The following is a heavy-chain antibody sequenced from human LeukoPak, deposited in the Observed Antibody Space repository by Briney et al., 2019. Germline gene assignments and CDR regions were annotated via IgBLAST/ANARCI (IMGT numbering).Heavy chain of an antibody. Sequence: PGGSLRLSCAASGFTFSNAWMSWVRQAPGKGLEWVGRIKSKTDGGTTDYAAPVKGRFTISRDDSKNTLYLQMNSLKTEDTAVYYCTTDPAMTAFFDYWGQGTLVTVSS. J-gene: IGHJ4*02. CDR3: TTDPAMTAFFDY. CDR1: GFTFSNAW. D-gene: IGHD2-2*01. V-gene: IGHV3-15*01. CDR2: IKSKTDGGTT.